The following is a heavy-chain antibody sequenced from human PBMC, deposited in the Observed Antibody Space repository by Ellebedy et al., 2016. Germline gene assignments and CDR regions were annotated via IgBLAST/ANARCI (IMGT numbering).Heavy chain of an antibody. CDR3: ARSIAETKGYYYYGMDV. CDR1: GYSFTSYW. Sequence: GESLKISCKGSGYSFTSYWIGWVRQMPGKGLEWMGIIYPGDSDTRYSPSFQGQVTISADKSISTAYLQWSSLKASDTAMYYCARSIAETKGYYYYGMDVWGQGTTVTVSS. J-gene: IGHJ6*02. V-gene: IGHV5-51*01. D-gene: IGHD6-6*01. CDR2: IYPGDSDT.